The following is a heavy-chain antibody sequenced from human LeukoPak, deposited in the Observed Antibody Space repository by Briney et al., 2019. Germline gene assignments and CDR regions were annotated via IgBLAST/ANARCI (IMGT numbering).Heavy chain of an antibody. V-gene: IGHV1-18*01. D-gene: IGHD3-3*01. Sequence: ASVKVSCKASGYTFTSYGISWVRQAPGQGLEWMGWISAYNGNTNYAQKLQGRVTMTTDTSTSTAYMELRSLRSDDTAVYYCARVFGVVNHYYMDVWGKGTTVTVSS. J-gene: IGHJ6*03. CDR3: ARVFGVVNHYYMDV. CDR2: ISAYNGNT. CDR1: GYTFTSYG.